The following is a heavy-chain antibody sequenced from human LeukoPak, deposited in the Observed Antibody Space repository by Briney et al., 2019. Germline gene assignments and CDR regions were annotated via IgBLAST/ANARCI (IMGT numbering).Heavy chain of an antibody. CDR3: ARGFARITIFGVVNGNWFDP. V-gene: IGHV4-34*01. CDR1: GGSFSGYY. D-gene: IGHD3-3*01. J-gene: IGHJ5*02. Sequence: SETLSLTCAVYGGSFSGYYWSWIRQPPGKGLEWIGEINHSGSTNYNPSLKSRVTISVDTSKNQFSLKLSSVTAADTAVYYCARGFARITIFGVVNGNWFDPWGQRTLVTVSS. CDR2: INHSGST.